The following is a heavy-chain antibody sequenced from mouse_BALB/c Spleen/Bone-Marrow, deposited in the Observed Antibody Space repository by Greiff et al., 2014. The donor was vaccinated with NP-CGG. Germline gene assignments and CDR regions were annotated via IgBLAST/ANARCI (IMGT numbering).Heavy chain of an antibody. CDR3: ARQYGNLGVMDY. CDR2: ISSGGSYT. V-gene: IGHV5-6*01. CDR1: GFTFSSYG. Sequence: EVQWVESGGDLVKPGGSLKLSCAASGFTFSSYGMSWVRQTPDKRLEWVATISSGGSYTYYPDSVKGRFTISRDNAKNTLYLQMSSLKSEDTAMYYCARQYGNLGVMDYWGQGTSVTVSS. D-gene: IGHD2-1*01. J-gene: IGHJ4*01.